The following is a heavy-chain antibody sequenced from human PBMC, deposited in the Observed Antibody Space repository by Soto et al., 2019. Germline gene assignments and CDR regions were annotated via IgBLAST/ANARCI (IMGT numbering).Heavy chain of an antibody. J-gene: IGHJ4*02. CDR1: GYTFTSYG. CDR3: ARERAVAGFDY. CDR2: ISAYNGKT. V-gene: IGHV1-18*01. Sequence: GASVKVSCKASGYTFTSYGISWVRQAPGQGLEWMGWISAYNGKTNYAQKLQGRVTITADASTSTAYMELSSLRSEDTAVYYCARERAVAGFDYWGQGTLVTVSS. D-gene: IGHD6-13*01.